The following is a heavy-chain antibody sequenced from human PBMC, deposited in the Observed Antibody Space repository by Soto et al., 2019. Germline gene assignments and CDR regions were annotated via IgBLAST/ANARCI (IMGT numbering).Heavy chain of an antibody. CDR1: GYTFSTYG. CDR2: ISASSGDT. J-gene: IGHJ4*02. CDR3: ARVALDLEWSTSPFDY. V-gene: IGHV1-18*01. Sequence: QVHLEQSGGEVKKPGASVKVSCKASGYTFSTYGIAWVRQAPGQGLEWMGWISASSGDTYYAAKFRNRXXXXXXXXXXXXXXXXXXXXXXXTAVYYCARVALDLEWSTSPFDYWGQGTLVTVSS. D-gene: IGHD3-10*01.